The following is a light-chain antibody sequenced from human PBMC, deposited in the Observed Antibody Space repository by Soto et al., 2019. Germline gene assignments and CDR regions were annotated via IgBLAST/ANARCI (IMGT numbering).Light chain of an antibody. Sequence: QSALTQPASVSGSPGQSITISCTGTSSDIGTYKYVSWFQHHPGKAPKLIIHEVNQRPSGVPDRFSGSKSGNTASLTVSGLQAEDEGTYYCSSYGGYNNVVFGTGTKVTVL. J-gene: IGLJ1*01. CDR3: SSYGGYNNVV. CDR2: EVN. CDR1: SSDIGTYKY. V-gene: IGLV2-8*01.